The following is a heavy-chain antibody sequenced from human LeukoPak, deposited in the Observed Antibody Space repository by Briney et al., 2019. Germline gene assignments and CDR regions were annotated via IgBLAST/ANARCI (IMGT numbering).Heavy chain of an antibody. CDR3: ARLPIAARRRSFD. Sequence: SETLSLTCAVYGGSFSGYYWSWIRQPPGKGLEWIGEINHSGSTNYNPSLKSRVTISVDTSKNQFSLKLGSVTAADTAVYYCARLPIAARRRSFDWGQGTLVTVSS. V-gene: IGHV4-34*01. CDR1: GGSFSGYY. D-gene: IGHD6-6*01. J-gene: IGHJ4*02. CDR2: INHSGST.